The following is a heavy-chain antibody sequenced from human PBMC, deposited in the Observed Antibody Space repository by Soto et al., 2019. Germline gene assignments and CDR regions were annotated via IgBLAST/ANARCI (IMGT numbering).Heavy chain of an antibody. V-gene: IGHV6-1*01. D-gene: IGHD1-1*01. J-gene: IGHJ6*03. CDR3: AREPPSDQARIHWNEYYYYYMDV. CDR2: TYYRSKWYN. Sequence: KQSQTLSLTCAISGDSVSSNSAAWNWIRQSPSRGLEWLGRTYYRSKWYNDYAVSVKSRITINPDTSKNQFSLQLNSVTPEDTAVYYCAREPPSDQARIHWNEYYYYYMDVWGKGTTVTVSS. CDR1: GDSVSSNSAA.